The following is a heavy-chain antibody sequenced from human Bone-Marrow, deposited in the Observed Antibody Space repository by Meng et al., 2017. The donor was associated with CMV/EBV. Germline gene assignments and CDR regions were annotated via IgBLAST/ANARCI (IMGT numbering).Heavy chain of an antibody. J-gene: IGHJ4*02. CDR1: GFTFSSYW. V-gene: IGHV3-74*01. Sequence: GGSLRLSCAASGFTFSSYWMHWVRQAPGKGLIWVSRINTDGSITNFADSVKGRFTISRDNAKNTLYLQMNGLRAEDTAMYYCARDSYDNLDYWGQGTLVTVSS. CDR3: ARDSYDNLDY. D-gene: IGHD3-9*01. CDR2: INTDGSIT.